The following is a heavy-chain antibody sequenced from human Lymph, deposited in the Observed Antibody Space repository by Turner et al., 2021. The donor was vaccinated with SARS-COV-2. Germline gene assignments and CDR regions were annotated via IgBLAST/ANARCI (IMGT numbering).Heavy chain of an antibody. CDR3: AKDSRFLEWLLFGEFDY. Sequence: QVQLVESGGGVVQPWRSLRHSCAAYGFTFSNYGMHWVRQAPGKGLEWVAVISYDGSNKNYAGSVKGRFTISRYNSKNTLNLQMNSLRAEDTAVYYCAKDSRFLEWLLFGEFDYWGQGTLVTVSS. CDR2: ISYDGSNK. CDR1: GFTFSNYG. V-gene: IGHV3-30*18. J-gene: IGHJ4*02. D-gene: IGHD3-3*01.